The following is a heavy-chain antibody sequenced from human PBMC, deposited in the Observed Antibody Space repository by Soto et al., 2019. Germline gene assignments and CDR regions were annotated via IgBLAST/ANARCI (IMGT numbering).Heavy chain of an antibody. V-gene: IGHV2-5*04. Sequence: QIILKESGPTLVKPTQTLTLTCSFSGFSLSTTSVGVGWIRQPPGKALEWLALIYWDGDQRYSPSQKRRLTITEDTSKNQVVLTMTNMDPVDTGTYYWVYMPPQQWMSFRVWGQGTMVIVSS. J-gene: IGHJ3*01. CDR1: GFSLSTTSVG. D-gene: IGHD6-19*01. CDR2: IYWDGDQ. CDR3: VYMPPQQWMSFRV.